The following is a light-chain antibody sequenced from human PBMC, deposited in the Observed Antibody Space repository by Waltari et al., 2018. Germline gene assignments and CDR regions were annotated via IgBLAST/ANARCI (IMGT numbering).Light chain of an antibody. CDR2: DVS. Sequence: QSALTQPASVSGSPGQSLTISCTGTSSDLGGYNYVSWDQKHPSKGPKLIIYDVSTRPSGISDRFFGSKSGNTASLTISGLQAEDEADYYCCSYAGIGTFVIFGGGTKLTVL. CDR1: SSDLGGYNY. V-gene: IGLV2-23*02. J-gene: IGLJ2*01. CDR3: CSYAGIGTFVI.